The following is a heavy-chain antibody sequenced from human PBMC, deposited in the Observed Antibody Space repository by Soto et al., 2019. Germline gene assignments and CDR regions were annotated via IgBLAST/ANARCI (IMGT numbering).Heavy chain of an antibody. CDR1: GGTFSSYT. CDR2: IIPIFGAA. Sequence: QVQLVQSGAEVKKPGSSVKVSCKASGGTFSSYTIGWVRQAPGQGLEWMGQIIPIFGAAKYAPKFQGRVTLTADESTSTVYMVLKRLTSDDTGVYYCARAPDSCTYLGVPYWGQGTLVTVSS. J-gene: IGHJ4*02. V-gene: IGHV1-69*12. CDR3: ARAPDSCTYLGVPY. D-gene: IGHD2-8*01.